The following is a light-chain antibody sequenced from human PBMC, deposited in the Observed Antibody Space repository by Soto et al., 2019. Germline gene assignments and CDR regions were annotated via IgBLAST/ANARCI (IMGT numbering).Light chain of an antibody. CDR2: GAS. Sequence: EIVMTQSPATLSVSPGERATLSCRASQSVTSNLAWYQQKPGQAPRLLLYGASTRATGIPGRFSDSGSGTEFTLTISSLQSEDFAVYYCQQHTSWPSLGQGTKLQIK. V-gene: IGKV3-15*01. CDR1: QSVTSN. CDR3: QQHTSWPS. J-gene: IGKJ2*01.